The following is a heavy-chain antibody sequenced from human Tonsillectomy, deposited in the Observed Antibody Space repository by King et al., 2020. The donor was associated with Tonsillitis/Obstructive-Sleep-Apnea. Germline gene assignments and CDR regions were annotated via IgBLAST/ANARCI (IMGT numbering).Heavy chain of an antibody. V-gene: IGHV3-15*01. D-gene: IGHD5-12*01. J-gene: IGHJ3*02. CDR2: IKSKTDGGTT. Sequence: VQLVESRGGLVKPGGSLRLSCAASGFTFSNAWMSWVRQAPGKGLEWVGRIKSKTDGGTTDYAAPVKGRFIISRDDSKNTLYLQMNSLKTEDTAVYYCTTGRATGGAFDIWGQGTMVTVSS. CDR1: GFTFSNAW. CDR3: TTGRATGGAFDI.